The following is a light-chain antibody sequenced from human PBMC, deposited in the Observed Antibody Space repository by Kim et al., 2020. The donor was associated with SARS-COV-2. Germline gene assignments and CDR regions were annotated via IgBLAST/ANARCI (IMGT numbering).Light chain of an antibody. Sequence: QSVPRPCTGTSSDVGGYTYVAWYQQHPGKAPKLMIYEVSKRPSGVPDRFSGSKSGNTASLTVSGLQAEDEDDYYCSSYAGSNNPYVFGTGTKVTVL. CDR1: SSDVGGYTY. V-gene: IGLV2-8*01. CDR2: EVS. CDR3: SSYAGSNNPYV. J-gene: IGLJ1*01.